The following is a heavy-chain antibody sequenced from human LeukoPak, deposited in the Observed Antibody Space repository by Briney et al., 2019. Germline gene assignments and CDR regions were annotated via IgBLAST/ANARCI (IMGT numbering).Heavy chain of an antibody. CDR2: ISGSGGST. V-gene: IGHV3-23*01. Sequence: GGSLRLSCAASGFTFSSYAMSWVRQAPGKGLEWVSAISGSGGSTYYADSVKGRFTISRDNSKNTLYLRMNSLRAEDTAVYYCAKDSGYCSSTSCYAGDYWGQGTLVTVSS. D-gene: IGHD2-2*01. CDR1: GFTFSSYA. CDR3: AKDSGYCSSTSCYAGDY. J-gene: IGHJ4*02.